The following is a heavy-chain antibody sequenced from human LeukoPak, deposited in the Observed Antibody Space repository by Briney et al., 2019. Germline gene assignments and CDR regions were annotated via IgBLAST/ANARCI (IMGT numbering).Heavy chain of an antibody. V-gene: IGHV3-23*01. J-gene: IGHJ4*02. CDR2: ISVSGSST. CDR3: AKCGMSTIGELDY. D-gene: IGHD5-24*01. Sequence: GGSLRLSCTASGFTVTTYAMSWVRQAPGKGLKWVSGISVSGSSTYYADSVKGRFTISRGTSKNTLYLEMNSLRADDTAVYYCAKCGMSTIGELDYWGQGTLVTVS. CDR1: GFTVTTYA.